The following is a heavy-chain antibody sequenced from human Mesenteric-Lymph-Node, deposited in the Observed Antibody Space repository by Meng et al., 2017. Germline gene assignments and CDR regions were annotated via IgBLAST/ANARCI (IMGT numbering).Heavy chain of an antibody. CDR2: ISSSGTVI. CDR3: ARSAPAVAGHYGLDV. V-gene: IGHV3-48*03. Sequence: GESLKISCAASGFPFSSYEMNWVRQAPGNGLEWISYISSSGTVIYYADSVEGRFTISRDNGKNSLYLQMNSLRAEDTAVYYCARSAPAVAGHYGLDVWGQGTTVTVSS. CDR1: GFPFSSYE. D-gene: IGHD6-19*01. J-gene: IGHJ6*02.